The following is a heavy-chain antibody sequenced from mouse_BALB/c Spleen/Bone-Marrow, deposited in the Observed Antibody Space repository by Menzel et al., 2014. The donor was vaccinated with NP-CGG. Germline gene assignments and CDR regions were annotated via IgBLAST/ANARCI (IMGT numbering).Heavy chain of an antibody. J-gene: IGHJ3*01. Sequence: VKLVESGAELARPGASVKLSCKASGYTFTNYWMQWVKQRPGQDLEWIGAIYPGDGDSRYTQKFKGKATLTADKSSSTAYMQLNSLASEDSAVYYCARSGATATPFAYWGQGTLVTVSA. V-gene: IGHV1-87*01. D-gene: IGHD1-2*01. CDR1: GYTFTNYW. CDR3: ARSGATATPFAY. CDR2: IYPGDGDS.